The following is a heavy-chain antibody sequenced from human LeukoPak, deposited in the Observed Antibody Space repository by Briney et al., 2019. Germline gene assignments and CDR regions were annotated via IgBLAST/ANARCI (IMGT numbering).Heavy chain of an antibody. Sequence: GGSLRLSCAASGFTFSTYAMHWVRQAPGKGLEWVAVISYDGSSKYYADSVKGRFTISRDNSKNTLYLQMNSLRAEDTAVYYCARAETVTTGPDNYYYYMDVWGKGTTVTVSS. CDR2: ISYDGSSK. V-gene: IGHV3-30*04. J-gene: IGHJ6*03. CDR1: GFTFSTYA. CDR3: ARAETVTTGPDNYYYYMDV. D-gene: IGHD4-17*01.